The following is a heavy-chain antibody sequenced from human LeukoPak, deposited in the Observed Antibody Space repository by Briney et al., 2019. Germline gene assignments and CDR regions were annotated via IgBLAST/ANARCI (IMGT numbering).Heavy chain of an antibody. V-gene: IGHV4-30-2*01. J-gene: IGHJ4*02. D-gene: IGHD3-22*01. Sequence: PSQTLSLTCAVSGGSISSGGYSWSWIRQPPGKGLEWIGYIYHSGSTYYNPSLKSRVTISVDTSKNQFSLKLSSVTAADTAVYYCARHSYYYDSSGYSPFDYWGQGTLVTVSS. CDR3: ARHSYYYDSSGYSPFDY. CDR1: GGSISSGGYS. CDR2: IYHSGST.